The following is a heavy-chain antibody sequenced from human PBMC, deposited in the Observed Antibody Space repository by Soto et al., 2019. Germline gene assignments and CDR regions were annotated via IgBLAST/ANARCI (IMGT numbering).Heavy chain of an antibody. V-gene: IGHV3-48*03. CDR1: GFTFSRYE. Sequence: EEQLVESGGGLVHPGGSLRLSCSASGFTFSRYEMNWVRQGPGRGLEWISYISPSDSAAYYADSVKGRFTISRDNAKNTLILQMNSLRAEDTAVYYCARTLKNQLPPYYYAMDGWGQGTTVTVSS. CDR2: ISPSDSAA. J-gene: IGHJ6*02. D-gene: IGHD1-1*01. CDR3: ARTLKNQLPPYYYAMDG.